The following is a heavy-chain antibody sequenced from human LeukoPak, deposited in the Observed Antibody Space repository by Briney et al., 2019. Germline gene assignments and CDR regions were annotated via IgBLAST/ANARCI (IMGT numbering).Heavy chain of an antibody. CDR3: ARGPRVCNSAWYGFDF. J-gene: IGHJ4*02. CDR2: IYYTGST. Sequence: SETLSLTCTVSGGSISSYYWGWIRQPPGKGLEWIGYIYYTGSTNYNPSLESRVTISLDTSKNQLSLKLTSVTAADAAVYYCARGPRVCNSAWYGFDFWGQGTLVTVSS. CDR1: GGSISSYY. V-gene: IGHV4-59*01. D-gene: IGHD6-19*01.